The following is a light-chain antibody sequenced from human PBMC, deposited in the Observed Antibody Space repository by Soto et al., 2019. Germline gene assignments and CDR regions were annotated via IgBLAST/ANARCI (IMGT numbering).Light chain of an antibody. CDR1: TSDVGIYNL. Sequence: QSALTQPASVCGSPGQSITISCSGTTSDVGIYNLVSWYQQHPGKAPKLVLYEVDKRPSGVSNRFSGSRSGNTASLTISGLPSEDEADYYFSSYAGSRWVFGGGTKLTVL. CDR2: EVD. CDR3: SSYAGSRWV. J-gene: IGLJ3*02. V-gene: IGLV2-23*02.